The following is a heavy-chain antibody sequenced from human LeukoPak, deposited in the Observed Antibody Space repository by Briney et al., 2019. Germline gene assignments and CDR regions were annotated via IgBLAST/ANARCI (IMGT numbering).Heavy chain of an antibody. CDR1: GYNFINYW. CDR3: VRWSPWWFDP. Sequence: KPGESLKISCKGSGYNFINYWIGWVRQKPGKGLEWMGSIYPVDSDTRYSPSFKGQVTLSVDKSISTAYLQWSSLKASVSSMYYCVRWSPWWFDPWGQGTLVTVSS. J-gene: IGHJ5*02. CDR2: IYPVDSDT. V-gene: IGHV5-51*01.